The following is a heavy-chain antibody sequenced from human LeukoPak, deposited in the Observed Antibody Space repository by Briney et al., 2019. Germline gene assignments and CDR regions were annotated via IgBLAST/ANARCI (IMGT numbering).Heavy chain of an antibody. CDR2: ISAYNGNT. D-gene: IGHD1-1*01. CDR3: ARGRYAPNYYYYYYMDV. Sequence: GASVKVSCKASGYTFTSYGISWVRQAPGQGLEWMGWISAYNGNTNYAQKLQGRVTMTTDTSTGTAYMELRSLRSDDTAVYYCARGRYAPNYYYYYYMDVWGKGTTVTVSS. CDR1: GYTFTSYG. J-gene: IGHJ6*03. V-gene: IGHV1-18*01.